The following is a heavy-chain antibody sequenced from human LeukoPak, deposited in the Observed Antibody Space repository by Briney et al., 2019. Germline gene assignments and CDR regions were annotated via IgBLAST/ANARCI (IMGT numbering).Heavy chain of an antibody. D-gene: IGHD3-10*01. J-gene: IGHJ6*03. CDR1: GGSINSSYYY. Sequence: SETLSLTCTVSGGSINSSYYYWGWIRQPPGKGLEWIGSIYYSGSTYYNPSLKSRVTISVDTSKNQFSLKLSSVTAADTAAYYCARRGGIIRGVASYDYMYVWGKGTTVTISS. CDR2: IYYSGST. CDR3: ARRGGIIRGVASYDYMYV. V-gene: IGHV4-39*01.